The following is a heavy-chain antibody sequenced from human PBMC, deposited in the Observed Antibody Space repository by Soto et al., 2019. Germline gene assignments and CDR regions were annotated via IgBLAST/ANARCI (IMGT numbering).Heavy chain of an antibody. V-gene: IGHV1-69*04. CDR1: GGTFSSYT. J-gene: IGHJ5*01. D-gene: IGHD5-12*01. CDR2: IIPILGIA. CDR3: ARDREEYSGPTGFDS. Sequence: SVKVSCKASGGTFSSYTISWVRQAPGQGLEWMGRIIPILGIANYAQKFQGRVTITADKSTSTAYMELSSLRSEDTAVYYCARDREEYSGPTGFDSWGQGTLVTVSS.